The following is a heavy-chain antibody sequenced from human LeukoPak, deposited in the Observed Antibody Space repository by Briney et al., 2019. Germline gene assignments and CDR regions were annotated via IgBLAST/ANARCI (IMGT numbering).Heavy chain of an antibody. Sequence: SQTLSLTCTVSGDSIGSGRYYWRWIRQPAGKGLEWIGRIYSNGDTKYHPSLKSRVTISVDTSKNQFSLKLTSATAADTAVYYCASRHSKQQPYYYYMDIWGKGTTVSVSS. J-gene: IGHJ6*03. V-gene: IGHV4-61*02. CDR2: IYSNGDT. CDR1: GDSIGSGRYY. D-gene: IGHD6-13*01. CDR3: ASRHSKQQPYYYYMDI.